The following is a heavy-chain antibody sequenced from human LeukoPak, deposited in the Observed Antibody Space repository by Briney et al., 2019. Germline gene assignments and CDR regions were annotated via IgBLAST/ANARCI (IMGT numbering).Heavy chain of an antibody. D-gene: IGHD3-22*01. CDR2: ISSSSSYI. CDR3: ARQHASDSSGYYY. Sequence: GGSLRLSCAASGFTFSSYSMNWVRQAPGKGLEWVSSISSSSSYIYYADSVKGRFTISRDNAKNSLYLQMNSLRAEDTAVYYSARQHASDSSGYYYWGQGTLVTVSS. J-gene: IGHJ4*02. V-gene: IGHV3-21*01. CDR1: GFTFSSYS.